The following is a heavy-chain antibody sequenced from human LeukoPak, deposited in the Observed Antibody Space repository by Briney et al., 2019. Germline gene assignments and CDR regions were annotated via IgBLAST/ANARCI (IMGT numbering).Heavy chain of an antibody. Sequence: SETLSLTCTVSGGSISSSSYYWGWIRQPPGKGLEWIGSIYYSGSTYYNPSLKSRVTISVDTSKNQFSLKLSSVTAADTAVYYCARLPIITIFGVVKYWFDPWGQGTLVTVSS. CDR1: GGSISSSSYY. D-gene: IGHD3-3*01. J-gene: IGHJ5*02. CDR2: IYYSGST. V-gene: IGHV4-39*01. CDR3: ARLPIITIFGVVKYWFDP.